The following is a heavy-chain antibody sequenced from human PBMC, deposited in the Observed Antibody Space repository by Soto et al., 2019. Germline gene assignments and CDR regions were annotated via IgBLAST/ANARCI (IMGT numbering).Heavy chain of an antibody. V-gene: IGHV3-30-3*01. J-gene: IGHJ6*02. CDR3: ARDKELRYFDWLSTTYYYYGMDV. CDR2: ISYDGSNK. CDR1: GFTFSSYA. Sequence: PGGSLRLSCAASGFTFSSYAMHWVRQAPGKGLEWVAVISYDGSNKYYADSVKGRFTISRDNSKNTLYLQMNSLRAGDTAVYYCARDKELRYFDWLSTTYYYYGMDVWGQGTTVTVSS. D-gene: IGHD3-9*01.